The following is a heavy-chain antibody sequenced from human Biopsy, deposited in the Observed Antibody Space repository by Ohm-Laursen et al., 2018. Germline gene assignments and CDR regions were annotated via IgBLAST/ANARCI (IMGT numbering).Heavy chain of an antibody. CDR3: ARGRLSGTRRALDI. CDR1: GYIFNNYD. CDR2: MNPKSGDT. D-gene: IGHD1-7*01. J-gene: IGHJ3*02. V-gene: IGHV1-8*01. Sequence: ASVKVSCKASGYIFNNYDIHWVRQASGQGLEWMGWMNPKSGDTGYAHKFQGRVTMARNASISTANMEMSSLRSEDTAAYYCARGRLSGTRRALDIWGQGTMVTVSS.